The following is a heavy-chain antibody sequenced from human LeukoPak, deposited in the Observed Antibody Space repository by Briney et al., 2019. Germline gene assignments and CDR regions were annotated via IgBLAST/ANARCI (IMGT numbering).Heavy chain of an antibody. V-gene: IGHV1-46*01. CDR2: INPSGGST. D-gene: IGHD3-22*01. J-gene: IGHJ4*02. Sequence: ASVKVSCKASGYTFTSYYMHWVRQAPGQGLEWMGIINPSGGSTSYAQKFQGRVTMTIDTSTSTAYMELRSLKSDDTAVYYCARVWGYYYDSSGYSDFDYWGQGTLVTVSS. CDR3: ARVWGYYYDSSGYSDFDY. CDR1: GYTFTSYY.